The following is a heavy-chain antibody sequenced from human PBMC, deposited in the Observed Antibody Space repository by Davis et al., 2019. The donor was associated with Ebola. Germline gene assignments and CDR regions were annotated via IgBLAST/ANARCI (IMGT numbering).Heavy chain of an antibody. CDR1: GGTFSSYA. CDR3: AREVSYCSGGSCDWFDP. CDR2: VITLFGTA. V-gene: IGHV1-69*13. D-gene: IGHD2-15*01. J-gene: IGHJ5*02. Sequence: SVKVSCKASGGTFSSYAISWVRQAPGQGLEWMGGVITLFGTANYAQNFQGRGTITADESTSTAYMELSSLRSEDTAVYYCAREVSYCSGGSCDWFDPWGQGTLVTVSS.